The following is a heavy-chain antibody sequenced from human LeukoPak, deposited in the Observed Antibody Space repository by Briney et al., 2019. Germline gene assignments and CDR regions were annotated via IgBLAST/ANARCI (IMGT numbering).Heavy chain of an antibody. CDR2: IYHSGST. CDR3: ASLGSGERRYFDY. Sequence: SETLSLTCTVSGYSISSGYYWGWIRQPPGKGLEWIGSIYHSGSTYYNPSLKSRVTISVDTSKNQFSLKLSSVTAADTAVYYCASLGSGERRYFDYWDQGTLVTVAS. D-gene: IGHD3-10*01. V-gene: IGHV4-38-2*02. J-gene: IGHJ4*02. CDR1: GYSISSGYY.